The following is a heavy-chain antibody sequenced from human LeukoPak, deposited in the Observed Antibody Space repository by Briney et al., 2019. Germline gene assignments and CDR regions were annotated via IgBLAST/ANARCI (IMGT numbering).Heavy chain of an antibody. J-gene: IGHJ5*02. CDR3: AREGRYSRAFDP. CDR1: GGSISSYY. V-gene: IGHV4-59*01. Sequence: SETLSLTCTVSGGSISSYYWSWIRQPPGKGLEWIGYIYYSGSTNYNPSLKSRVTISVDTSKNQFSLKLSSVTAADTAVYYCAREGRYSRAFDPWGQGTLVTVSS. D-gene: IGHD6-13*01. CDR2: IYYSGST.